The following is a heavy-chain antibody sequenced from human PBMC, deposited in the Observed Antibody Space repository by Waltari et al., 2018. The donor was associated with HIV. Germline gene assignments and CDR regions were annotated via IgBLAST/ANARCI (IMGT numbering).Heavy chain of an antibody. CDR3: ARDYCSDTNCFDSFDF. V-gene: IGHV1-3*01. Sequence: QVQLVQSGAEVKKPGASVKVSCKASGYTFTGYVMHWVRQAPGERLEWMGWINAGHGGTKYAQRFQGRLTITRDTAASTAYMDLSSLRSEDTAVYYCARDYCSDTNCFDSFDFWGQGTLVTVSS. J-gene: IGHJ4*02. D-gene: IGHD2-2*01. CDR1: GYTFTGYV. CDR2: INAGHGGT.